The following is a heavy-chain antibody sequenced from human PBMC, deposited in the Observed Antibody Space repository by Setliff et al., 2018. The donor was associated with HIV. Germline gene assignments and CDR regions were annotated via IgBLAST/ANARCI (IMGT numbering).Heavy chain of an antibody. D-gene: IGHD5-18*01. V-gene: IGHV1-18*01. CDR3: AREGAYTYGHGNDAFDI. CDR2: MSTYNGNT. J-gene: IGHJ3*02. CDR1: GYTFTSYD. Sequence: ASVKVSCKASGYTFTSYDISWVRQAPGQGLEWMGWMSTYNGNTNYAQKVQGRVTITADESTSTAYMELSSLRSEDTAVYFCAREGAYTYGHGNDAFDIWGQGTTVTVSS.